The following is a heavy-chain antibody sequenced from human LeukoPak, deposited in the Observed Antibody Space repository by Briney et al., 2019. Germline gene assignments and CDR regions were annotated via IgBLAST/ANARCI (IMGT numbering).Heavy chain of an antibody. CDR3: ARDLTNGWHYFDY. CDR2: ISYDGSNK. CDR1: GFTFSSYA. J-gene: IGHJ4*02. Sequence: GGSLRLSCAASGFTFSSYAMHWVRQAPGKGLEWVAVISYDGSNKYYADSVKGRFTISRDNSKNTLYLEMGSLRAEDMAVYYCARDLTNGWHYFDYWGQGTLVTVSS. D-gene: IGHD6-19*01. V-gene: IGHV3-30*14.